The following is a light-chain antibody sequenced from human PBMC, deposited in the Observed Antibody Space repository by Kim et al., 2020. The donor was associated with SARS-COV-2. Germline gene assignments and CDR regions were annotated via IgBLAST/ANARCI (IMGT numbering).Light chain of an antibody. CDR1: NIGDKS. J-gene: IGLJ2*01. Sequence: APGKTARISCGGDNIGDKSVHWYQKKPGQAPVLVIDYNSDRPSGIPERFSGSNSGNTATLTISGVDAGDEADYYCQVWDSTSDPVIFGGGTQLTVL. V-gene: IGLV3-21*01. CDR3: QVWDSTSDPVI. CDR2: YNS.